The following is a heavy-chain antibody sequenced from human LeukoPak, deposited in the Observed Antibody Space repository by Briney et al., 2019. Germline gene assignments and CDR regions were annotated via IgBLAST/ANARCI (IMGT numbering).Heavy chain of an antibody. J-gene: IGHJ6*02. CDR3: ARVRWDGVAAAGRTRIPTKAAYYYYYGMDV. Sequence: GGSLRLSCAASGFTFSSYEMNWVRQAPGKGLEWISYISSSGSTIYYADSVKGRFTISRDNAKNSLYLQMNSLRAEDTAVYYCARVRWDGVAAAGRTRIPTKAAYYYYYGMDVWGQGTTVTVSS. D-gene: IGHD6-13*01. CDR2: ISSSGSTI. V-gene: IGHV3-48*03. CDR1: GFTFSSYE.